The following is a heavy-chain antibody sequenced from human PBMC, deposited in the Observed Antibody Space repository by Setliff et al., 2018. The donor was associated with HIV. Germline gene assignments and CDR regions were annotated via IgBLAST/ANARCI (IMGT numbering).Heavy chain of an antibody. V-gene: IGHV4-59*04. Sequence: PSETLSLTCTVSGGSISSHCWSWIRQPPGKGLEWIGNIHYSGSTYYNPSLKSRATMSIDASQNQFSLKLKHVTAADTAVYYCAREQYHFVVDYYYYYGMDVWGQGNTVTVSS. CDR2: IHYSGST. D-gene: IGHD2-15*01. CDR1: GGSISSHC. CDR3: AREQYHFVVDYYYYYGMDV. J-gene: IGHJ6*02.